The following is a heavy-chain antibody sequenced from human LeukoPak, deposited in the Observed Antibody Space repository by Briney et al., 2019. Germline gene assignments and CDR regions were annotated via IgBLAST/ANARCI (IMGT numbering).Heavy chain of an antibody. CDR3: ARDRAPPTSWYFDL. J-gene: IGHJ2*01. V-gene: IGHV3-30*04. CDR1: GFTFSSYV. D-gene: IGHD3-10*01. CDR2: ISYDGSNE. Sequence: GGSLRLSCAASGFTFSSYVMHWVRQAPGKGLEWVAIISYDGSNEYYADSVKGRFTISRDNSKNTLYLQMNSLRAADTAVYYCARDRAPPTSWYFDLWGRGTLVTVSS.